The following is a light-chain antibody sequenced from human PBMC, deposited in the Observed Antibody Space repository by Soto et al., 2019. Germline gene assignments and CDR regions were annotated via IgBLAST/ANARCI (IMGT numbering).Light chain of an antibody. J-gene: IGKJ4*01. CDR3: QQRSLT. CDR1: QSVSSY. Sequence: EIVLTQSPATLSLSPGERATLSCRASQSVSSYLAWYQQKPGQAPRLLIYDASNRATGIPAGFSGSGSGTDFTLTISSLEPEDFAVYYCQQRSLTFGGGTKVEIK. CDR2: DAS. V-gene: IGKV3-11*01.